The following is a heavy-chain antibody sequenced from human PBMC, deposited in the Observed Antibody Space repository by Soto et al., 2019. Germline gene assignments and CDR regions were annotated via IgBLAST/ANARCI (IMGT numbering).Heavy chain of an antibody. V-gene: IGHV4-59*08. CDR2: IHYSGST. J-gene: IGHJ4*02. CDR3: ARLGGSYAVPHFDY. CDR1: GGSISSYY. Sequence: PSETLSLTCTVSGGSISSYYWSWIRQPPGKGLEWIGYIHYSGSTNHNPSLKSRVTISVDTSKNQFSLKLSSVTAADTAVYYCARLGGSYAVPHFDYWGQGTLVTVSS. D-gene: IGHD1-26*01.